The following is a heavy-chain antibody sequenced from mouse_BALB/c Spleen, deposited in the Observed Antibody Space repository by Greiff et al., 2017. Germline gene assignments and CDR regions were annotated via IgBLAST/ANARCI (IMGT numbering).Heavy chain of an antibody. Sequence: EVQLVESGGDLVKPGGSLKLSCAASGFTFSSYGMSWVRQTPDKRLEWVATISSGGSYTYYPDSVKGRFTISRDNAKNTLYLQMSSLKSEDTAMYYCARHQDNYGSSYGAMDYWGQGTSVTVSS. CDR2: ISSGGSYT. V-gene: IGHV5-6*01. CDR3: ARHQDNYGSSYGAMDY. D-gene: IGHD1-1*01. J-gene: IGHJ4*01. CDR1: GFTFSSYG.